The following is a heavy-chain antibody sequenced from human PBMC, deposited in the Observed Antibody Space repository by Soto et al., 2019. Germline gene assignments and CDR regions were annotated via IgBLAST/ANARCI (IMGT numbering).Heavy chain of an antibody. Sequence: SETLSLTCTVSGGSISSYYWSWIRQPPGKGLEWIGYIYYSGSTNYNPSLKSRVTISVDTSKNQFSLKLSSVTAADTALYYCASANAGAFNIWGQGTMVTVSS. J-gene: IGHJ3*02. V-gene: IGHV4-59*01. CDR2: IYYSGST. CDR1: GGSISSYY. CDR3: ASANAGAFNI.